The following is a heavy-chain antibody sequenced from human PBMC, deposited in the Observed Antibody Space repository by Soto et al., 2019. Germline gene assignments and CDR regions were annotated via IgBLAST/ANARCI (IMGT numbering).Heavy chain of an antibody. D-gene: IGHD3-22*01. Sequence: GGSLRLSCAASGFTFSSYGMHWVRQAPGKGLEWVAVIWYDGSNKYYADSVKGRFTISRDNSKNTLYLQMNSLRAEDTAVYYCARETYYYDSSGYYYYYGMDVWGQGTTVTVSS. J-gene: IGHJ6*02. CDR2: IWYDGSNK. CDR1: GFTFSSYG. V-gene: IGHV3-33*01. CDR3: ARETYYYDSSGYYYYYGMDV.